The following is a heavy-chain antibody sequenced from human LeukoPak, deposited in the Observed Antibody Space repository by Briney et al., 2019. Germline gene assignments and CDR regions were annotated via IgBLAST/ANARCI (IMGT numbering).Heavy chain of an antibody. J-gene: IGHJ6*02. Sequence: PGGSLRLSCAASGFVFSSYGMHWVRQAPGKGLEWVAVIWFDGSIKYYADSVKGRFTFSRDNSKNTLSLQMNSLRADDTAVYYCARDPAAASRGFGMDVWGQGTTVTVSS. CDR3: ARDPAAASRGFGMDV. CDR2: IWFDGSIK. V-gene: IGHV3-33*01. CDR1: GFVFSSYG. D-gene: IGHD2-15*01.